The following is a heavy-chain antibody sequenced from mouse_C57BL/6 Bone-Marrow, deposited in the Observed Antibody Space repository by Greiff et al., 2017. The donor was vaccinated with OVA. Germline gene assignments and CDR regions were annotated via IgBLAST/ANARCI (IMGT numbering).Heavy chain of an antibody. V-gene: IGHV3-6*01. D-gene: IGHD2-4*01. Sequence: DVQLQESGPGLVKPSQSLSLTCSVTGYSITSGYYWNWIRQFPGNKLEWMGYISYDGSNNYNPSLKNRISITRDTSKNQFFLKLNSVTTEDTATYYCATIYYDYGFDYWGQGTTLTVSS. CDR1: GYSITSGYY. CDR2: ISYDGSN. J-gene: IGHJ2*01. CDR3: ATIYYDYGFDY.